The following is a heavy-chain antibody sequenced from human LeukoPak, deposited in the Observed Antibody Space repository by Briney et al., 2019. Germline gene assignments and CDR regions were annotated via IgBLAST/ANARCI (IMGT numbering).Heavy chain of an antibody. CDR2: IYHSGST. J-gene: IGHJ4*02. Sequence: PSQTLSLTCTVSGGSISSGGYYWSWIRQPPGKGLEWIGYIYHSGSTYCNPSLKSRVTISVDRSKNQFSLKLSSVTAADTAVYYCASEIAARPYFDYWGQGTLVTVSS. D-gene: IGHD6-6*01. CDR1: GGSISSGGYY. CDR3: ASEIAARPYFDY. V-gene: IGHV4-30-2*01.